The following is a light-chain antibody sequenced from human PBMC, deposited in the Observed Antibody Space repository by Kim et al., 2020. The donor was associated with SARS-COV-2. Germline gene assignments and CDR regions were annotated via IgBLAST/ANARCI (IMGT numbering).Light chain of an antibody. J-gene: IGLJ2*01. Sequence: SELTQDPAVSVALGQTVRITCQGDSLRSYYASWYQQKPGQAPVLVIYGKNNRPSGIPDRFSGSSSGNTASLTITGAQAEDEADYYCNSRDSSGNRVFGGGTQLTVL. CDR1: SLRSYY. CDR2: GKN. V-gene: IGLV3-19*01. CDR3: NSRDSSGNRV.